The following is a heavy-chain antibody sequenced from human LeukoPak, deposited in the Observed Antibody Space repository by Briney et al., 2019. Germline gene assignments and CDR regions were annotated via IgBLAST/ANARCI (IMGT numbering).Heavy chain of an antibody. CDR3: ARGRPGGGGSWFDP. J-gene: IGHJ5*02. D-gene: IGHD3-10*01. Sequence: SETLSLTCAVYGGSFSGYYWSWIRQPPGKGLEWIGEINHSGSTNYNPSLKSRVTISVDTSKNQFSLKLSSVTAADTAVHYCARGRPGGGGSWFDPWGQGTLVTVSS. V-gene: IGHV4-34*01. CDR2: INHSGST. CDR1: GGSFSGYY.